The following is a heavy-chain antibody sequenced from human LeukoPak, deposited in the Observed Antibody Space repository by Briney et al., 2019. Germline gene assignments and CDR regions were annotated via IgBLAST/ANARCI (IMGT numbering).Heavy chain of an antibody. V-gene: IGHV1-69*01. CDR3: ARVGYSRGRSGMDV. J-gene: IGHJ6*04. CDR2: IIPIFGTA. CDR1: GGTFSSYA. D-gene: IGHD6-19*01. Sequence: SVKVSCKASGGTFSSYAISWVRQAPGQGLEWMGGIIPIFGTANYARKFQGRVTITADESTSTAYMELSSLRSEDTAVYYCARVGYSRGRSGMDVWGKGTTVTVSS.